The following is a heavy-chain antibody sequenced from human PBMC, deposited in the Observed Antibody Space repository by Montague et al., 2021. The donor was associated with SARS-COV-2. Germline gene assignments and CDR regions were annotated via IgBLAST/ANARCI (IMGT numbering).Heavy chain of an antibody. CDR3: ARVLGKVTDS. CDR2: VHYTGNT. Sequence: SETLSLTCEVSGGSISSYYWSWIRQSPGKGLEWIGYVHYTGNTKYNPSLKTRVTLSLDTPKNQFSLKLSSVTVADTAVYYCARVLGKVTDSWGPGTLVTVSS. V-gene: IGHV4-59*01. J-gene: IGHJ5*01. CDR1: GGSISSYY. D-gene: IGHD3-16*01.